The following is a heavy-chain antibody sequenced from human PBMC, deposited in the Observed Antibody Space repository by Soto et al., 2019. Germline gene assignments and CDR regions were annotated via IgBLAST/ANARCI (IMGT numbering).Heavy chain of an antibody. CDR2: LTTGGDST. D-gene: IGHD1-26*01. Sequence: EVQLLESGGDFVQPGGSLRLSCVASGFTFSAYAMSWVRQAPGKGLDWVSALTTGGDSTYYADSVKGRFTISRDNSRNTLYLQMNSLRAEDSAMYYCAKQWEVQSVLEYGGQGTLVTFSS. J-gene: IGHJ4*02. V-gene: IGHV3-23*01. CDR3: AKQWEVQSVLEY. CDR1: GFTFSAYA.